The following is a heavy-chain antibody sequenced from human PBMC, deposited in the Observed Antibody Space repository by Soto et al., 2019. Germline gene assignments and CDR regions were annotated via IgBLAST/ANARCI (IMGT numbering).Heavy chain of an antibody. V-gene: IGHV4-4*02. CDR1: GGSISSSNW. D-gene: IGHD3-22*01. Sequence: PSETLSLTCAVSGGSISSSNWWCGVRQPPGKGLGGFGESYNSGTTNYTPSVKGRVTISVDKSKNQFSLKLSSVTAADTAEDDCAKYLGAPLGMKYYDAEGHAFDIWGQGTMVTVSS. CDR3: AKYLGAPLGMKYYDAEGHAFDI. J-gene: IGHJ3*02. CDR2: SYNSGTT.